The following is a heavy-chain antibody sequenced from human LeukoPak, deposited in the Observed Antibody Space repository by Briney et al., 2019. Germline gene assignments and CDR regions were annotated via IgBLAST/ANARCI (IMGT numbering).Heavy chain of an antibody. CDR1: GGSIISYY. D-gene: IGHD3-22*01. Sequence: SETLSLTCTVSGGSIISYYWSWIRQPPGKGLEWIGYIYYSGSTNYNPSLKSRVTISVDTSKNQFSLKLSSVTAADTAVYYCARGSYYYDSSSDYWGQGTQVNVSS. CDR2: IYYSGST. J-gene: IGHJ4*02. CDR3: ARGSYYYDSSSDY. V-gene: IGHV4-59*01.